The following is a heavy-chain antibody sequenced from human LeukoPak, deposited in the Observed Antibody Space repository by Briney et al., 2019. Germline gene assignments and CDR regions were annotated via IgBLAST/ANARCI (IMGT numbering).Heavy chain of an antibody. D-gene: IGHD4-23*01. CDR1: SSSISNYY. Sequence: SETLSLTCTVSSSSISNYYWNWIRQAPGKGLEWIGYIYYSGGTNYNPSLKSRLTISVDTSKNLFSLKLTSVTAADTAVYYCAREPLGDYGGNSGFDYWGQGSLVTVSS. V-gene: IGHV4-59*01. CDR2: IYYSGGT. J-gene: IGHJ4*02. CDR3: AREPLGDYGGNSGFDY.